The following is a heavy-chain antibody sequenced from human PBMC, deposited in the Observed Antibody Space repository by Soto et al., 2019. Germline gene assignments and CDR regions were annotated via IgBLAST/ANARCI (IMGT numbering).Heavy chain of an antibody. V-gene: IGHV3-7*01. CDR1: GFTFSSYW. D-gene: IGHD3-10*01. Sequence: GGSLRLSCAASGFTFSSYWMSWVRQAPGKGLEWVANIKQDGSEKYYVDSVKGRFTISRDNAKNSLYLQMNSLRAEDTAVYYCARDSSPVWFGELLDAFDIWGQGTMVTVSS. CDR3: ARDSSPVWFGELLDAFDI. CDR2: IKQDGSEK. J-gene: IGHJ3*02.